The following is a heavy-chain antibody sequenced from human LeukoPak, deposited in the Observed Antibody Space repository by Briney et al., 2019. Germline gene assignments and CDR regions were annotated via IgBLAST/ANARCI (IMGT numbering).Heavy chain of an antibody. D-gene: IGHD3-22*01. J-gene: IGHJ4*02. CDR1: GGSFSGYY. CDR3: ARVPGYYYDSSGYYQDY. CDR2: INHSGST. V-gene: IGHV4-34*01. Sequence: SETLSLTCAVYGGSFSGYYWSWIRQPPGKGLEWIGEINHSGSTNYNPSLKSRVTISVDTSKNQFSLKLSSVTAADTAVYYCARVPGYYYDSSGYYQDYWGQGTLVTVSS.